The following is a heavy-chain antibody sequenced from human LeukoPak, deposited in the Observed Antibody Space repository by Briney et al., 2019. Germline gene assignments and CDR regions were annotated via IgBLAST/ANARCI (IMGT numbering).Heavy chain of an antibody. D-gene: IGHD3-9*01. CDR1: GFSFIAYA. V-gene: IGHV3-64D*06. CDR2: IGPSGTST. Sequence: GGSLRLSFSASGFSFIAYAMHWVRQAPGGGLEYVSAIGPSGTSTYFADSVKCRFTISRDNSKNTVYLQMSSLRTEDTAVYFCTGSTTGYYSYWGQGTLVTVSS. CDR3: TGSTTGYYSY. J-gene: IGHJ4*02.